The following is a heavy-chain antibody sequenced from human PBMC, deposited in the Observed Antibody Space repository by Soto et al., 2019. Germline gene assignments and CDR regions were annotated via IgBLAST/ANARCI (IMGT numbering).Heavy chain of an antibody. D-gene: IGHD6-6*01. V-gene: IGHV2-5*02. J-gene: IGHJ4*02. Sequence: QITLKESGPTLVKPTQTLTLTCTFSGFSLSTSGVGVGWIRQPPGKALEWLALIYWDDDKRYSPSLNSRLTITKDTSKNQVVLTMTTMDPVDTATYYCAHSRPPRLLDYWCQGTLVTVSS. CDR3: AHSRPPRLLDY. CDR1: GFSLSTSGVG. CDR2: IYWDDDK.